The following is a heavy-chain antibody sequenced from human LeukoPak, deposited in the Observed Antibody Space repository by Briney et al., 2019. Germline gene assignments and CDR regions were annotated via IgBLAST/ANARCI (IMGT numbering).Heavy chain of an antibody. J-gene: IGHJ4*02. CDR1: GGSISDYY. Sequence: PSETLSLTCTVSGGSISDYYWSWIPQSPVRGLEWIGYLYYSGNTNYNPSLKSRLTISRNMAKNEFSLKLSSVTSAVTAVYYCARGEYEDLVDNWGQGTLVTVSS. CDR2: LYYSGNT. D-gene: IGHD1-26*01. V-gene: IGHV4-59*01. CDR3: ARGEYEDLVDN.